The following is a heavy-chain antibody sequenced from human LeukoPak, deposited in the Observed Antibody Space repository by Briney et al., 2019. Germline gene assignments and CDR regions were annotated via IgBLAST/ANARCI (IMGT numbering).Heavy chain of an antibody. D-gene: IGHD3-10*01. CDR2: ISSSSSTI. CDR3: ARGGPYYYGWGSY. Sequence: GGSLRLSCAASGFTFSSYSMNWVRQAPGKGLEWVSYISSSSSTIYYADSVKGRFTTSRDNAKNSLYLQMNSLRAEDTAVYYCARGGPYYYGWGSYWGQGTLVTVSS. J-gene: IGHJ4*02. V-gene: IGHV3-48*01. CDR1: GFTFSSYS.